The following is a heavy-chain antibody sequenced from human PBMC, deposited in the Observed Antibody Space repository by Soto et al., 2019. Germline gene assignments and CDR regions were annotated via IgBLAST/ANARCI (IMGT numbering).Heavy chain of an antibody. V-gene: IGHV3-23*01. J-gene: IGHJ4*02. D-gene: IGHD6-19*01. CDR2: ISATDGGT. Sequence: EVQLLESGGGLVQPGGSLGLSCAASGFTFSTYAMSWVRQAPGKGLEWVSTISATDGGTYYADSVTGRFTISRDNSKNTISLQMNSLRADDTAVYYCANGESSGGPACDYWGQGTLVTVSS. CDR3: ANGESSGGPACDY. CDR1: GFTFSTYA.